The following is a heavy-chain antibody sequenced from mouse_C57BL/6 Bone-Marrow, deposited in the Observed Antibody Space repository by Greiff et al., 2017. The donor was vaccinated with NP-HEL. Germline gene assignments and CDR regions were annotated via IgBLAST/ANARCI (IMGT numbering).Heavy chain of an antibody. Sequence: QVHVKQSGAELVRPGASVTLSCKASGYTFTDYEMHWVKQTPVHGLEWIGAIDPETGGTAYNQKFKGKAILTADKSSSTAYMELRSLTSEDSAVYYCTRAYDYDVRFAYWGQGTLVTVSA. J-gene: IGHJ3*01. CDR2: IDPETGGT. CDR1: GYTFTDYE. V-gene: IGHV1-15*01. CDR3: TRAYDYDVRFAY. D-gene: IGHD2-4*01.